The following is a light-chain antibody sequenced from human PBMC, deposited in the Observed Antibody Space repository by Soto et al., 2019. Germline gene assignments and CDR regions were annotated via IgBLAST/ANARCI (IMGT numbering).Light chain of an antibody. CDR2: AAS. V-gene: IGKV1-27*01. J-gene: IGKJ1*01. CDR1: RGIYTR. Sequence: DIQMTQSPSSLSASVGDRVTITCRASRGIYTRLAWYQQKPGNAPKLLIYAASTLQSGVPSRFSASGSGTDFILTISALQSEDVGTYFCQTYDKAPWTFGPGTRV. CDR3: QTYDKAPWT.